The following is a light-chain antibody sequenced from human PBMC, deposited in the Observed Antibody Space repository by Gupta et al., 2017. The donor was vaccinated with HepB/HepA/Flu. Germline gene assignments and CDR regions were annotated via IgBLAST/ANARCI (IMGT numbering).Light chain of an antibody. V-gene: IGLV1-51*02. Sequence: QSVLTQPPSVSAAPGQKVTIACSGSSSNIGNNYVSWYQQHPGPAPKPLIYENNKRPSGIPARFSGSKYGTSATLGITGLQTGDEADYYCGTGDSSRSAVVFGGGTKLTVL. CDR1: SSNIGNNY. J-gene: IGLJ2*01. CDR2: ENN. CDR3: GTGDSSRSAVV.